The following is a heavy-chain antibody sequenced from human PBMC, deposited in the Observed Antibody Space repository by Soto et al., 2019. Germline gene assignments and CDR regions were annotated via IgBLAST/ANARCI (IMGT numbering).Heavy chain of an antibody. CDR2: ISAYNGNT. D-gene: IGHD2-2*01. Sequence: PSVKVSCKASGYTFTSYGISWVRQAPGQGLEWMGWISAYNGNTNYAQKLQGRVTMTTDTSTSTAYMELRSLRSDDTAVYYCARDHCSSTSCYVSWFDPWGQGTLVTVSS. CDR3: ARDHCSSTSCYVSWFDP. V-gene: IGHV1-18*04. CDR1: GYTFTSYG. J-gene: IGHJ5*02.